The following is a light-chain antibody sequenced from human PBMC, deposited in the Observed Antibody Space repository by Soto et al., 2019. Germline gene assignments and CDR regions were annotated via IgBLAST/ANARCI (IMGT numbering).Light chain of an antibody. V-gene: IGLV2-23*02. J-gene: IGLJ2*01. CDR2: EVS. CDR3: CSYAGRSTVV. Sequence: QSALTQPASVSGSPGQSITISCTGTSSDVGSYNLVSWYQQHPGKAPKLMIYEVSKRPSGVSNRFSGSKSGNTASLTISGLPAEDAADYYCCSYAGRSTVVFGGGTKLTVL. CDR1: SSDVGSYNL.